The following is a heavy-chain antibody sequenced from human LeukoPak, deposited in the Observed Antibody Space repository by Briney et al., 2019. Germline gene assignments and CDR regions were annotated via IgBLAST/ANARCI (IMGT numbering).Heavy chain of an antibody. Sequence: ASVKVSCKASGYTFLSYGISWVRQAPGQGLEWMGWISGYNGNTNFAQKLQGRVTMTTDTTTSTAYMELRSLRSDDTAVYYCARGHCSGGSCYEPGWFDPWGQGTLVTVSS. J-gene: IGHJ5*02. CDR1: GYTFLSYG. CDR2: ISGYNGNT. D-gene: IGHD2-15*01. V-gene: IGHV1-18*01. CDR3: ARGHCSGGSCYEPGWFDP.